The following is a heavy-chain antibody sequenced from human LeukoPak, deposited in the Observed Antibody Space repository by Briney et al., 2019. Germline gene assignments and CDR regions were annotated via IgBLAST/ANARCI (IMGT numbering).Heavy chain of an antibody. V-gene: IGHV4-4*07. D-gene: IGHD3-22*01. CDR1: GGSIGWDY. Sequence: PSETLSLACTVSGGSIGWDYWSWIRQSAGKGLEWIGRIYKSGSTNYNPSFRSRVTMSVDTSKNQFSLNVTSVTAADTAVYYCAREEYFQDSNGYSNYFHSWGQECWSPCPQ. J-gene: IGHJ5*01. CDR3: AREEYFQDSNGYSNYFHS. CDR2: IYKSGST.